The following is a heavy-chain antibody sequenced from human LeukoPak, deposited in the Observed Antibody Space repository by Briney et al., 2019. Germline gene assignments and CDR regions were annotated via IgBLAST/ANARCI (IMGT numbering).Heavy chain of an antibody. Sequence: GGSPRLSCAASGFPFSSYWMSWVRQAPGKGLEWVANIKQDGSDKYYVDSVKGRFTISRDNAKNSLYLQLNSLRADDTAVYYCARLTGTTGFDYWGQGTLVIVSS. CDR2: IKQDGSDK. D-gene: IGHD1-1*01. CDR3: ARLTGTTGFDY. J-gene: IGHJ4*02. V-gene: IGHV3-7*01. CDR1: GFPFSSYW.